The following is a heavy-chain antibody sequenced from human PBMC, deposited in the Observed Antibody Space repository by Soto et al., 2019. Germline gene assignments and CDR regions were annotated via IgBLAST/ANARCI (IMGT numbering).Heavy chain of an antibody. CDR3: GAGQSGYSYVRD. CDR2: INSDGSST. D-gene: IGHD5-18*01. Sequence: EVQLVESGGGLVQPGGSLRLSCAASGFTFSNYWMHWVRQAPGKGLVWVSRINSDGSSTSYADSVKGRFTMSRDNAKNPLYLHMNSLRAEDTAVSYCGAGQSGYSYVRDWGQGTLVTVSS. V-gene: IGHV3-74*01. CDR1: GFTFSNYW. J-gene: IGHJ4*02.